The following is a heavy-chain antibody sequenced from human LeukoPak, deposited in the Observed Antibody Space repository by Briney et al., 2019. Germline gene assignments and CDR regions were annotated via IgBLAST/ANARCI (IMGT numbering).Heavy chain of an antibody. J-gene: IGHJ6*03. CDR1: GGTFSSYA. V-gene: IGHV1-69*13. CDR3: ASIVVVPAENYYMDV. CDR2: IIPIFGTA. Sequence: ASVRVFCKASGGTFSSYAISWVRQAPGQGLEWMGGIIPIFGTANYAQKFQGRVTITADESTSTAYMELSSLRSEDTAVYYCASIVVVPAENYYMDVWGKGTTVTVSS. D-gene: IGHD2-2*01.